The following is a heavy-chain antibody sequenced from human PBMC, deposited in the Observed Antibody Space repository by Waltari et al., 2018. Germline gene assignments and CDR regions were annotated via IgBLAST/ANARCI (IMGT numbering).Heavy chain of an antibody. CDR3: ARGSCSSTSCYHSYYYYGMDV. CDR2: IIPIFGTA. D-gene: IGHD2-2*01. CDR1: GGTFSSYA. J-gene: IGHJ6*02. V-gene: IGHV1-69*05. Sequence: QVQLVQSGAEVKKPGSSVKVSCKASGGTFSSYAISWVRQAPGQGLEWMGGIIPIFGTANYAQKFQGRVTITTDESTSTAYMELSSLRSEDTAVYYCARGSCSSTSCYHSYYYYGMDVWGQGTTVTVSS.